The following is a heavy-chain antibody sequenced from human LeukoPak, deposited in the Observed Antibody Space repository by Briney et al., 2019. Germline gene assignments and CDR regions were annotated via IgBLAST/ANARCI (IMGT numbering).Heavy chain of an antibody. CDR2: IWYDGSNK. V-gene: IGHV3-33*01. Sequence: PGRSLRLSYAASGFTFSSYGMHWVRQAPGKGLEWVAVIWYDGSNKYYADSVKGRFTISRDNSKNTLYLQVNSLRAEDTAVYYCARGMAGLYGMDVWGKGTTVTVSS. CDR3: ARGMAGLYGMDV. D-gene: IGHD2-8*01. CDR1: GFTFSSYG. J-gene: IGHJ6*04.